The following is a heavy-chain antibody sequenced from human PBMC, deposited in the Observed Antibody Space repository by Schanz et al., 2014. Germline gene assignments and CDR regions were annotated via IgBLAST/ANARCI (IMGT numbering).Heavy chain of an antibody. CDR3: AKSQGSSFDS. Sequence: EVQLVESGGGLVPPGGSLRLSCAASGFNFSDYAMHWVRQSPGKGLEWVSYISSSSSTRYYADSVKGRFTISSDNSKSTLYLQRSSLRAEDTAVYYCAKSQGSSFDSWGQGTLVTVSS. CDR2: ISSSSSTR. J-gene: IGHJ4*02. V-gene: IGHV3-23*04. D-gene: IGHD6-13*01. CDR1: GFNFSDYA.